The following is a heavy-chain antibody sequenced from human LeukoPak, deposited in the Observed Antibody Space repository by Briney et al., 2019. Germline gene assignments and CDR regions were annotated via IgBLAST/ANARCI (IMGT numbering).Heavy chain of an antibody. J-gene: IGHJ4*02. V-gene: IGHV3-48*01. CDR3: ARAHHRRVYDYVWGSYPY. D-gene: IGHD3-16*02. Sequence: GGSLRLSCAASGFTFSSYSMNWVRQAPGKGLEWVSYISSSSSTIYYADSVKGRFTISRDNAKNSLYLHMNSLRAEDTAVYYCARAHHRRVYDYVWGSYPYWGQGTLVTVSS. CDR2: ISSSSSTI. CDR1: GFTFSSYS.